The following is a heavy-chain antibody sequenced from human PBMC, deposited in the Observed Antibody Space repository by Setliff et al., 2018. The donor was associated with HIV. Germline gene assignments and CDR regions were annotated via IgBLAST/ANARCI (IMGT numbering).Heavy chain of an antibody. CDR2: ISGSGGST. J-gene: IGHJ6*02. CDR3: ASRRGTARDYYYGMDV. CDR1: HFTFSTYA. D-gene: IGHD2-21*02. V-gene: IGHV3-23*01. Sequence: GGSLRLSCAASHFTFSTYAMTWVRQAPGKGLEWVSTISGSGGSTYYADSVKGRFTISRDNSKNTLYLQMNSLRAEDTAVYYCASRRGTARDYYYGMDVWGQGTTVTVSS.